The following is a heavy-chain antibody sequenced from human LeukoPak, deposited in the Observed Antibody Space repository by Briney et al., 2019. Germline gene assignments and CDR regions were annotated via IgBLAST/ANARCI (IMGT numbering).Heavy chain of an antibody. CDR3: AKDRSWIIDAWFDY. CDR1: GFTFSAYA. V-gene: IGHV3-23*01. D-gene: IGHD1-1*01. Sequence: GGSLRLSCAPSGFTFSAYAMSWVRQAPGKGLEWVTSITGYGDRTYYADSVKGRFTISRDNPKNTLYLQMNSLRAEDTAVYYCAKDRSWIIDAWFDYWGQGTRVTVSS. J-gene: IGHJ4*02. CDR2: ITGYGDRT.